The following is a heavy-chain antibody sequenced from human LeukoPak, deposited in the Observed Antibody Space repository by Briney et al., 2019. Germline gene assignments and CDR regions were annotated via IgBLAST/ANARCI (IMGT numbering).Heavy chain of an antibody. V-gene: IGHV1-2*02. CDR1: GYTFTGYY. CDR2: INPNSGGT. Sequence: ASVKVSCKASGYTFTGYYMHWVRQAPGQGLEWMGWINPNSGGTNHAQKFQGRVTMTRDTSISTAYMELSRLRSDDTAVYYCARVDSGSYFGGIDYWGQGTLVTVSS. CDR3: ARVDSGSYFGGIDY. D-gene: IGHD1-26*01. J-gene: IGHJ4*02.